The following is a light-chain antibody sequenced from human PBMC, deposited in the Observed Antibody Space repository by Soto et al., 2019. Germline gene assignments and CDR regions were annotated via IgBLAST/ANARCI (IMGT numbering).Light chain of an antibody. V-gene: IGKV1-39*01. J-gene: IGKJ2*01. CDR1: QSISSY. CDR2: AAS. CDR3: QQSYSTPPMYT. Sequence: DIQMTQSPSSLSASVGDRVTMTCRASQSISSYLNWYQQKPGKAPKLLIYAASSLQSGVPSRFSGSGSGTDFTLTISSLQPEDFATYYCQQSYSTPPMYTFGQGTKLEIK.